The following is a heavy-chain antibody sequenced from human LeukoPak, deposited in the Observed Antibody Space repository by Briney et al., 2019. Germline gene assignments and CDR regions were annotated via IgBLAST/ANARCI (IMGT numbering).Heavy chain of an antibody. CDR2: VYHGGNT. Sequence: PSETLSLTCTVSGYSISNGYYWGWIRQPPGKGLEFIGSVYHGGNTYYKASLKSRVTISLDTSKNQFSLRLSSVTAADTAVYYCASARPQIAAAGKGWYFDLWGRGTLVTVSS. CDR3: ASARPQIAAAGKGWYFDL. CDR1: GYSISNGYY. V-gene: IGHV4-38-2*02. J-gene: IGHJ2*01. D-gene: IGHD6-13*01.